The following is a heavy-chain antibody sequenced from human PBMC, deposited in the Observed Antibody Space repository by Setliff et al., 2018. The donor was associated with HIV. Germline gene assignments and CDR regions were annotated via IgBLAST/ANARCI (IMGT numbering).Heavy chain of an antibody. Sequence: PSETLSLTCNVSGGSISSFDYYWGWIRQSPGKGLEWIASLYSTWSTYYNPSLKGRLTISAGPSKSQFSLKLTSVTAADTAVYYCARPLTTSYNFWGDAFAIWGQGTMVTVSS. V-gene: IGHV4-39*01. J-gene: IGHJ3*02. CDR3: ARPLTTSYNFWGDAFAI. D-gene: IGHD3-3*01. CDR1: GGSISSFDYY. CDR2: LYSTWST.